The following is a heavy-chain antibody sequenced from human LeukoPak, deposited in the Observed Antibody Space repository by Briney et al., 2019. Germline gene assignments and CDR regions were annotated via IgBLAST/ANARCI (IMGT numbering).Heavy chain of an antibody. CDR1: GGTFSSYA. Sequence: GSSVKVSCKASGGTFSSYAISWVRQAPGQGLEWMGRIIPILGIANYAQKFQGRVTITADKSTSTAYMELSSLRSEDTAVYYCAREPIAVAGTNWFDPWGQGTLVTVSS. V-gene: IGHV1-69*04. J-gene: IGHJ5*02. D-gene: IGHD6-19*01. CDR3: AREPIAVAGTNWFDP. CDR2: IIPILGIA.